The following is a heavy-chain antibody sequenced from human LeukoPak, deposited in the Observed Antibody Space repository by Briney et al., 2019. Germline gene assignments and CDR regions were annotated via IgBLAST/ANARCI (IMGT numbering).Heavy chain of an antibody. CDR1: GFPFSNYW. J-gene: IGHJ4*02. CDR2: INNDGSST. V-gene: IGHV3-74*01. CDR3: ARDAATAPDY. D-gene: IGHD1-1*01. Sequence: GGCLRLSCAASGFPFSNYWMHWGRQGPGRGLVWVSRINNDGSSTSYADSVKGRFTISRDNAKNTMYLQMNSLRAEDTAVYYCARDAATAPDYWGRGTLVTVSS.